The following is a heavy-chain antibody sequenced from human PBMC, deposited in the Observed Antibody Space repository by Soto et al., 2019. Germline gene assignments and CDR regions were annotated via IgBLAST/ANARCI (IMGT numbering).Heavy chain of an antibody. D-gene: IGHD2-15*01. J-gene: IGHJ4*02. CDR2: MNPNSGNT. Sequence: AASVKVSCKASGYTFTSYDINWVRQATGQGLESMGWMNPNSGNTAYAQKFQGRVTMTRNTSISTAYMELSSLRSEDTAVYYCARGNEYGGNFDYWGQGTLVTVSS. V-gene: IGHV1-8*01. CDR1: GYTFTSYD. CDR3: ARGNEYGGNFDY.